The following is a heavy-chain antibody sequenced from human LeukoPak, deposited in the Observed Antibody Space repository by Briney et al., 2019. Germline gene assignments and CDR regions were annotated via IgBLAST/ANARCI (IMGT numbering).Heavy chain of an antibody. J-gene: IGHJ4*02. CDR1: GFTFSSYS. V-gene: IGHV3-48*04. CDR2: ISSSSSTI. CDR3: VRGVIIAKIDY. D-gene: IGHD3-10*01. Sequence: GGSLRLSCAASGFTFSSYSMNWVRQAPGKGLEWVSYISSSSSTIYYADSVKGRFTISRDNAKNSLYLQMNSLRAEDTAVYYCVRGVIIAKIDYWGQGTLVTVSS.